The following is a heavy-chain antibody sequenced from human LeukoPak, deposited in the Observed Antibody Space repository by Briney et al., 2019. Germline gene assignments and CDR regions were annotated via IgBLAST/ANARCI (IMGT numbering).Heavy chain of an antibody. J-gene: IGHJ3*02. D-gene: IGHD3-22*01. Sequence: HGGSLRLSCAASGFTFDDYGMSWVRQAPGKGLEWVSGINWNGGSTAYADSVKDRFTISRDNAKNSLYLQMNSLRAEDTALYYCARDPRHYYESIGDYYPYAFDIWGQGTMVTVSS. CDR3: ARDPRHYYESIGDYYPYAFDI. CDR1: GFTFDDYG. CDR2: INWNGGST. V-gene: IGHV3-20*04.